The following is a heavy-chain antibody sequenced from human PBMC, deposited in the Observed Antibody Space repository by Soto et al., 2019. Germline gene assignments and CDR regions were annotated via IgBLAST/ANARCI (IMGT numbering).Heavy chain of an antibody. CDR2: ISYDGSNK. D-gene: IGHD6-19*01. V-gene: IGHV3-30-3*01. CDR1: GFTFSSYA. J-gene: IGHJ4*02. CDR3: ARERSSGYFDY. Sequence: QVQLVESGGGVVQPGRSLRLSCAASGFTFSSYAMHWVRQAPGKGLEWVAVISYDGSNKYYADSVKGRFTISRDNSKNTVYLQMNSLRAEDTAVYYCARERSSGYFDYWGQGTLVTVSS.